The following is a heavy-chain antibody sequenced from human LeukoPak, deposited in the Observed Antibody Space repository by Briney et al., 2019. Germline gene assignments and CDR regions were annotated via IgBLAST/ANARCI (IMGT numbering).Heavy chain of an antibody. V-gene: IGHV1-46*01. CDR1: GYTFTSYY. CDR2: INPSGGRR. J-gene: IGHJ3*02. D-gene: IGHD3-16*01. Sequence: ASVKVSCKASGYTFTSYYMHWVRQAPGQGLEWMGIINPSGGRRSYAQKFQGRVTMTRDTSTSTVYMELSSLRSEDTAVYYCATAIFMITFGGGAFDIWGQGTMVTVSS. CDR3: ATAIFMITFGGGAFDI.